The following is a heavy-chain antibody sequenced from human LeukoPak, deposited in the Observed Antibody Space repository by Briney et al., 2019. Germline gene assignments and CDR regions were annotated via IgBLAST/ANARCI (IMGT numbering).Heavy chain of an antibody. J-gene: IGHJ6*03. V-gene: IGHV4-59*12. CDR2: IYYSGST. CDR1: GGSISSYY. D-gene: IGHD6-13*01. Sequence: SETLSLTCTVSGGSISSYYWSWIRQPPGKGLEWIGYIYYSGSTNYNPSLKSRVTISVDTSKNQFSLKLSSVTAADTAVYYCARGNERSSSWYPYYYYYMDVWGKGTTVTISS. CDR3: ARGNERSSSWYPYYYYYMDV.